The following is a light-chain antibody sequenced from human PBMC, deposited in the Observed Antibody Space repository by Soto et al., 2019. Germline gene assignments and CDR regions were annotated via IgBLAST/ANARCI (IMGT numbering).Light chain of an antibody. CDR1: QSVSNDF. Sequence: EIVLTQSPGILSLSPGQRVTLSCRASQSVSNDFLAWYQQKPGQAPRLLIYGASTRATDVPDRFSGSGSGADFTLTISRLEPADFAVYYCQQYGRSPPRTFGQGTKVEMK. CDR2: GAS. CDR3: QQYGRSPPRT. J-gene: IGKJ1*01. V-gene: IGKV3-20*01.